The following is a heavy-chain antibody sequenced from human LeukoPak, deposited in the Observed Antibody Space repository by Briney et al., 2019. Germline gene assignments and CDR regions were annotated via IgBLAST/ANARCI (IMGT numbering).Heavy chain of an antibody. J-gene: IGHJ5*02. CDR1: EFTCTDYY. V-gene: IGHV3-11*01. CDR3: AWDDSPIAMVDP. CDR2: ITNRGTTI. D-gene: IGHD3-10*01. Sequence: GGSLRLSCAASEFTCTDYYMSLIRQAPGKGLEWVSYITNRGTTIYYADSVKGRFTISRDKAKDSVYMQMNSLRAEDTAVYYCAWDDSPIAMVDPWGQGTLVTDSS.